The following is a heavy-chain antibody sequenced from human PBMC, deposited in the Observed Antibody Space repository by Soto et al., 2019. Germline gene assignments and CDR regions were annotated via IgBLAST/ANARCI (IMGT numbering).Heavy chain of an antibody. V-gene: IGHV1-3*01. Sequence: ASVKVSCKASGYTFTSYAMHWVRQAPGQRLEWMGWINAGNGNTKYSQKFQGRVTITRDTSASTAYMELSSLRSEDTAVYYCARGLRFLEWFGRYYGMDVWGQGTTVTVSS. J-gene: IGHJ6*02. CDR3: ARGLRFLEWFGRYYGMDV. D-gene: IGHD3-3*01. CDR2: INAGNGNT. CDR1: GYTFTSYA.